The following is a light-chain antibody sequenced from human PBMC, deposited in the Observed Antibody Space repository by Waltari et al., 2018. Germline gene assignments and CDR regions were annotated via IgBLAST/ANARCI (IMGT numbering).Light chain of an antibody. V-gene: IGKV3-15*01. CDR1: QSVSSN. J-gene: IGKJ2*01. CDR2: GAS. CDR3: QQYNNWPYT. Sequence: EIVMTQSPATLSDSPGERATLACSASQSVSSNSAWYHQKPGQAPRLLIYGASTRATGIPARFRGSGSGTEFTLTISSLQSEDFAVYYCQQYNNWPYTFGQGTKLEIK.